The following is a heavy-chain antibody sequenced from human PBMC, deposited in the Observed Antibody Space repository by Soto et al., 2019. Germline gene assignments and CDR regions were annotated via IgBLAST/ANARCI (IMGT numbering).Heavy chain of an antibody. J-gene: IGHJ3*02. D-gene: IGHD2-2*01. CDR2: INTDGGSS. V-gene: IGHV3-74*03. Sequence: EVQLVESGGDLVQPGGSLSLSCAASGFTFSGHWMHWVRQVPGEGLEWVSRINTDGGSSAYADSVKGRFTISRDNAKNVLSLLMNGLRAEDTVVYYCAREAEYCSRTSCYRRAFDTWGQGTTVTVSS. CDR1: GFTFSGHW. CDR3: AREAEYCSRTSCYRRAFDT.